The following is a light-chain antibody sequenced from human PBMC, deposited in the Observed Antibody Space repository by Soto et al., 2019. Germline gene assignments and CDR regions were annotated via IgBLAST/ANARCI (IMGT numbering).Light chain of an antibody. Sequence: VMTQSPDTLSVSPGERATLSCRASQSVSSNLAWYQHNPGQAPRLLINGASTRAIGIPARFSGSGSGTEFTLTISSLQSEDSAVYYCQQYNTWPRTFGQGTKVDIK. CDR3: QQYNTWPRT. V-gene: IGKV3-15*01. CDR1: QSVSSN. CDR2: GAS. J-gene: IGKJ1*01.